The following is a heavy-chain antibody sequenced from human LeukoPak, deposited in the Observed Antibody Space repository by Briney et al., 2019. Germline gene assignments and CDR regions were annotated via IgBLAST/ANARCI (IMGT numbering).Heavy chain of an antibody. V-gene: IGHV3-30*03. J-gene: IGHJ4*02. CDR2: ISYDGSNK. D-gene: IGHD3-22*01. CDR3: ARDRKYYDSSGYYGLDY. Sequence: PSETLSLTCTVSDYSISSGYYWGWIRQPPGKGLEWVAVISYDGSNKYYADSVKGRFTISRDNAKNSLYLQMNSLRAEDTAVYYCARDRKYYDSSGYYGLDYWGQGTLVTVSS. CDR1: DYSISSGY.